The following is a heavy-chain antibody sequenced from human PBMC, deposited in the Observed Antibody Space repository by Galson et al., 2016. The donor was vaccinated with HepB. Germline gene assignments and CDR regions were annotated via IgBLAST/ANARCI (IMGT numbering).Heavy chain of an antibody. CDR1: EIDFTDAW. CDR2: IKSKGHGETT. V-gene: IGHV3-15*01. Sequence: SLRLSCATTEIDFTDAWMSWVRQAPGKGLEWVGRIKSKGHGETTDNAAPVKDRFTISRDDSKNTLYLQMNSLRAEDTAVYYCAKEQYTSRWYAEYYFDYWGQGTLVTVSS. D-gene: IGHD6-13*01. J-gene: IGHJ4*02. CDR3: AKEQYTSRWYAEYYFDY.